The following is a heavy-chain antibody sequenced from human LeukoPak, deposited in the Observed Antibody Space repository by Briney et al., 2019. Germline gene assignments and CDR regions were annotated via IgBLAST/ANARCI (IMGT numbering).Heavy chain of an antibody. V-gene: IGHV3-21*01. CDR3: ARDQGLLVVAGRFGY. CDR1: GFTFSSYS. D-gene: IGHD6-19*01. CDR2: ISSSNSYI. Sequence: PGGSLRLSCGASGFTFSSYSMNWVRQAPGKGLEWVSSISSSNSYIYNADSVKGRFTISRDNAKNSLYLQMNSLRAEDTAVYYCARDQGLLVVAGRFGYWGQGTLVTVSS. J-gene: IGHJ4*02.